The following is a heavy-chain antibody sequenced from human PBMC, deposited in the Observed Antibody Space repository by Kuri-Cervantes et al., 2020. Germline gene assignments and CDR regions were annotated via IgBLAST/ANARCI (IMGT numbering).Heavy chain of an antibody. CDR2: ISWNSGSI. CDR1: GFTFDDYA. CDR3: ARGRVRCHGGVGGDYMDV. D-gene: IGHD3-16*01. J-gene: IGHJ6*03. Sequence: GGSLRLSCAASGFTFDDYAMHWVRQAPGKGLEWVSGISWNSGSIGYADSVQGRFTISRDDSKNTLYLQMNSLRAEDTAVYYCARGRVRCHGGVGGDYMDVWGKGTTVTVSS. V-gene: IGHV3-9*01.